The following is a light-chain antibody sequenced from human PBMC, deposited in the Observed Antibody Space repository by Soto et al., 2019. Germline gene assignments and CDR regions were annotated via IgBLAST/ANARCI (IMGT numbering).Light chain of an antibody. CDR2: KAS. Sequence: DIQMTQSPSTLSGSVGDRVTITCRASQSVSSWLAWYQQKPGKAPKLLIYKASTLKSGVPSRFSGSGSGTEFTLTISSLQPEDFATYYCRHYNSYSEAFGQGTKV. CDR3: RHYNSYSEA. J-gene: IGKJ1*01. V-gene: IGKV1-5*03. CDR1: QSVSSW.